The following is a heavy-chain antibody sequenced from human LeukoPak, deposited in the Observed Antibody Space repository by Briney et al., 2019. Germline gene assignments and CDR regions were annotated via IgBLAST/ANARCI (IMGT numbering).Heavy chain of an antibody. J-gene: IGHJ4*02. CDR3: AARSSLDY. CDR1: GYTFTDYF. CDR2: INPNSGGT. V-gene: IGHV1-2*02. D-gene: IGHD6-6*01. Sequence: ASVKVSCKASGYTFTDYFMHWVRQAPGQGLEWMGWINPNSGGTNYAQKFQGRVTMTRDTSISTAYMEVSRLRSDDTTVYYCAARSSLDYWGQGTLVTVSS.